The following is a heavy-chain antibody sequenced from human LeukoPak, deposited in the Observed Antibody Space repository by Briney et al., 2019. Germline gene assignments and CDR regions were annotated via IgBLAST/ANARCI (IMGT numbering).Heavy chain of an antibody. V-gene: IGHV4-30-2*01. Sequence: SETLSLTCAVSGGSISSGGYSWSWIRQPPGKGLEWIGYIYHSGSTYYNPSLKSRVTISVDRSKNQFSLKLSSVTAADTAAYYCARETTRGYYYGMDVWGQGTTVTVSS. CDR3: ARETTRGYYYGMDV. CDR2: IYHSGST. CDR1: GGSISSGGYS. D-gene: IGHD4-17*01. J-gene: IGHJ6*02.